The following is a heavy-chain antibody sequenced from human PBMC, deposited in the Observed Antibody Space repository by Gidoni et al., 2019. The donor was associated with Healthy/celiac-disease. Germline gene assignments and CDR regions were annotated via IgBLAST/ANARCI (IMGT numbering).Heavy chain of an antibody. Sequence: QVQLQQWGAGLLKPSETLSLTCAVYGGSFSGYYWSWIRQHPGKGLEWIGEINHSGSTNYNPSLKSRVTISVDTSKNQFPLKLSSVTAADTAVYYWARVRSSTRLYYFGMDVWGQGTTVTVSS. CDR2: INHSGST. D-gene: IGHD6-13*01. V-gene: IGHV4-34*01. CDR3: ARVRSSTRLYYFGMDV. J-gene: IGHJ6*02. CDR1: GGSFSGYY.